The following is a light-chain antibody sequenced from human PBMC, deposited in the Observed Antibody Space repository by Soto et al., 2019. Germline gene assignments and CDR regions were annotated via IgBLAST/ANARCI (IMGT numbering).Light chain of an antibody. CDR3: QQYGSSVPFS. CDR2: GAS. V-gene: IGKV3-20*01. J-gene: IGKJ2*03. CDR1: QSVSSSY. Sequence: EIVLTQSPGTLSLSPGERATLSCRASQSVSSSYLAWYQQKPGQAPRLLIYGASSSATGTPDRFSGSGSWTDFTLTISRLGPDDFGVYYCQQYGSSVPFSFGQGTKLEIK.